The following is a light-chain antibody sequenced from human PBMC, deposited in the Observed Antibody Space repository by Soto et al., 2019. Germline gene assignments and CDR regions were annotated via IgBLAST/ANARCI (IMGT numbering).Light chain of an antibody. Sequence: EMGLPQSPGTLSLSPGERATVSCRTSQSIDSKSLVWYQQRVGQAPSLLIYGTSSRGTGIPDRFSGSVSGTDFTLTTSRLEPEDFAVYFCQYYGGSFTVGPGPKVYI. CDR1: QSIDSKS. J-gene: IGKJ3*01. CDR2: GTS. V-gene: IGKV3-20*01. CDR3: QYYGGSFT.